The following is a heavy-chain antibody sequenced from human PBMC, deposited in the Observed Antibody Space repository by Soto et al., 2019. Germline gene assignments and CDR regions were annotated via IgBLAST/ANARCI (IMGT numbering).Heavy chain of an antibody. CDR1: GGSFSGYY. CDR2: INHSGST. CDR3: GQGTTGEIDY. D-gene: IGHD3-16*01. V-gene: IGHV4-34*01. J-gene: IGHJ4*02. Sequence: QVQLQQWGAGLLKPSETLSLTCAVYGGSFSGYYWSWIRQPPGKGLEWIGEINHSGSTNYNPSLKSRVTISVDTSKNQFSLKLSSVTAADTAVYYWGQGTTGEIDYWGQGTLVTVSS.